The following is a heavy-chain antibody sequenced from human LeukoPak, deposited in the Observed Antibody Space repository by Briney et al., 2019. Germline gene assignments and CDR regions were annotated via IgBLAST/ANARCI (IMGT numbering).Heavy chain of an antibody. D-gene: IGHD6-6*01. CDR2: INHSGST. V-gene: IGHV4-34*01. J-gene: IGHJ4*02. CDR3: ARRGSMTGPPPL. Sequence: SKTLSLTCAVYGGSFSGYYWSWIRQPPGKGLEWIGEINHSGSTSYNPSLKSRVTISVDSSKNQFSLKLSSVTAADTAVYYCARRGSMTGPPPLWGQGTLVTVSS. CDR1: GGSFSGYY.